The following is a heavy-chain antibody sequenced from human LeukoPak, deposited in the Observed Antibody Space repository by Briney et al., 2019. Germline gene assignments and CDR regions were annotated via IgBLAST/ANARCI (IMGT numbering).Heavy chain of an antibody. V-gene: IGHV3-7*01. CDR2: IKQDGSEK. J-gene: IGHJ4*02. D-gene: IGHD6-19*01. CDR1: GFTFSSYW. CDR3: ARDAYSSGWSSTRGFGY. Sequence: PGGALRVSCAASGFTFSSYWMSWVRQAPGKGLERVANIKQDGSEKYYVDSVKGRFTISRDNAKNSLYLKMNSLRAEDTAVYSCARDAYSSGWSSTRGFGYWGQGTLVTVSS.